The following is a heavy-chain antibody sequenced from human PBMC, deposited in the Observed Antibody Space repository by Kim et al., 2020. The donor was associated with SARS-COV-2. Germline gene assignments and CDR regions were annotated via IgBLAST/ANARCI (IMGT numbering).Heavy chain of an antibody. V-gene: IGHV3-23*01. CDR1: GFTFSSYA. CDR2: ISGSGGST. CDR3: AKDHSILERRGGYYFDY. J-gene: IGHJ4*02. Sequence: GGSLRLSCAASGFTFSSYAMSWVRQAPGKGLEWVSAISGSGGSTYYADSVKGRFTISRDNSKNTLYLQMNSLRAEDTAVYYCAKDHSILERRGGYYFDYWGQGTLVTVSS. D-gene: IGHD1-1*01.